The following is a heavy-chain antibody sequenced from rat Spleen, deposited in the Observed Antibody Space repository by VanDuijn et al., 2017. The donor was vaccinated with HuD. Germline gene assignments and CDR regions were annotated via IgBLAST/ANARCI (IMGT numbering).Heavy chain of an antibody. J-gene: IGHJ1*01. V-gene: IGHV5-29*01. CDR3: ARAGYLRDWYFDF. CDR1: GFTYTNYG. CDR2: ISYGDSSGHSST. D-gene: IGHD2-2*01. Sequence: EVQLVESGGGLVQPGRSLKLSCAASGFTYTNYGVAWVRQAPTKGLEWVATISYGDSSGHSSTYYRDSVKGRFTISRDNAKSTLSLQMDSLRSEDTATYHCARAGYLRDWYFDFWGPGAMVTVSS.